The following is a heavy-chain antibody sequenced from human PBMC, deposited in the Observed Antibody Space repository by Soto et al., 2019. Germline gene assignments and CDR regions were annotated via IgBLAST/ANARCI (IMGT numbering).Heavy chain of an antibody. D-gene: IGHD4-17*01. V-gene: IGHV4-59*08. J-gene: IGHJ4*02. CDR1: GGSISSYY. CDR3: ASHSYGDFDVYCFDY. Sequence: QVQLQESGPGLVKPSETLSLTCTVSGGSISSYYWSWIRQPPGKGLEWIGYIYVSGTTNYNPSLTRRVTISVDTSKNQFSLTLSSVTATDTADYSCASHSYGDFDVYCFDYWGQGTLVTVSS. CDR2: IYVSGTT.